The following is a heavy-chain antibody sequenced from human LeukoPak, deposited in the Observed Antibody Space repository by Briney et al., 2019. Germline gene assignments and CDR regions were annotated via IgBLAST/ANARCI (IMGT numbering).Heavy chain of an antibody. V-gene: IGHV2-70*04. CDR1: GFSLSTSGMR. Sequence: SGPALVQPTPPLTLTCTFSGFSLSTSGMRGSWIRQPPGKALEWLALSDWDDDKFYITSLKTRLTISKDTSKNQLVLTMTNMDPVDTATYYCARDMTTVDYFDYWGQGTLVTVSS. CDR3: ARDMTTVDYFDY. J-gene: IGHJ4*02. D-gene: IGHD4-11*01. CDR2: SDWDDDK.